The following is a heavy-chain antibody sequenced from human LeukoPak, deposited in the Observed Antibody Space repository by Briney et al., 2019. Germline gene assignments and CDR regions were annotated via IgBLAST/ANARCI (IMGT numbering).Heavy chain of an antibody. CDR3: AKGIKTEYYYYGMDV. D-gene: IGHD3-10*01. CDR2: ISYYGSNK. V-gene: IGHV3-30*18. CDR1: GFTFSSYG. Sequence: GRSMRLSCAASGFTFSSYGMHWVRQAPGKGLEWVAVISYYGSNKYYADSVKGRFTISRDNSENTLYLQMNSLRAEDTAVYYCAKGIKTEYYYYGMDVWGQGTTVTVSS. J-gene: IGHJ6*02.